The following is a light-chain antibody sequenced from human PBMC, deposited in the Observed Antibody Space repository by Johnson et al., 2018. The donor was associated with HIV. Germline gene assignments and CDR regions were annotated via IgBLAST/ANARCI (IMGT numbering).Light chain of an antibody. CDR3: GTWDSSLDAYV. J-gene: IGLJ1*01. CDR1: ISNIGNNY. CDR2: DNN. Sequence: QSVLTQPPSVSAAPGQKVTISCSGSISNIGNNYVSWYQQPPGTAPKLLIYDNNKRPSGIPDRFSGSKSGTSATLGITGLQTGDEADYYCGTWDSSLDAYVVGTATKVAV. V-gene: IGLV1-51*01.